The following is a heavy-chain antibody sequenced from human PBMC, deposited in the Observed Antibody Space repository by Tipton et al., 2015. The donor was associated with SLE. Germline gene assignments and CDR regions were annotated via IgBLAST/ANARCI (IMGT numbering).Heavy chain of an antibody. D-gene: IGHD6-6*01. CDR1: GDSISSGYY. CDR3: ARSYSSSRWGFDY. CDR2: INHSGST. J-gene: IGHJ4*02. Sequence: TLSLTCRVSGDSISSGYYWGWIRQPPGKGLEWIGEINHSGSTNYNPSLKSRVTISVDTSKNQFSLRLSSVTAADTAVYYCARSYSSSRWGFDYWGQGTLVTVSS. V-gene: IGHV4-38-2*01.